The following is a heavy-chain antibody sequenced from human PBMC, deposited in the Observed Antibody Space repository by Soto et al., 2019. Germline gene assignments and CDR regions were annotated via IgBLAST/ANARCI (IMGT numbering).Heavy chain of an antibody. V-gene: IGHV4-39*01. CDR2: IYYSGST. J-gene: IGHJ4*02. Sequence: SETLSLTCTVSVGSISSSSYYWGWIRQPPGKGLEWIGSIYYSGSTYYNPSLKSRVTISVDTSKNQFSLKLSSVTAADTAVYYCASLVVVAALSYWGQGTLVTVSS. CDR1: VGSISSSSYY. D-gene: IGHD2-15*01. CDR3: ASLVVVAALSY.